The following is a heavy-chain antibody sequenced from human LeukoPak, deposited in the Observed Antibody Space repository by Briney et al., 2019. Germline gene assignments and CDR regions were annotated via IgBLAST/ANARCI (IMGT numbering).Heavy chain of an antibody. J-gene: IGHJ6*03. D-gene: IGHD4-17*01. Sequence: PRGSLRLSCEASEFIFSGYWMTWVRQAPGKGLEWVANIKEAGSEKYYVDSVKGRFIISRNNANKSLYLQMNSLRAEDTAVYYCARRSTVTAYDFYYMDVWGKGTTVLVSS. CDR3: ARRSTVTAYDFYYMDV. V-gene: IGHV3-7*01. CDR1: EFIFSGYW. CDR2: IKEAGSEK.